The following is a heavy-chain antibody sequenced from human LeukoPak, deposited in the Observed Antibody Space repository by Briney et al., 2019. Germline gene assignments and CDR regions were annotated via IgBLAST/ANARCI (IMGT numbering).Heavy chain of an antibody. V-gene: IGHV1-69*13. CDR2: IIPIFGTA. CDR1: GGTFSSYA. J-gene: IGHJ4*02. Sequence: SVKVSCKASGGTFSSYAISWVRQAPGQGLEWMGGIIPIFGTANYAQKFQGRVTITADESTSTAYMELSSLRSEDTAVYYCARVPETGDSSGYLDYWGQGTLVTVSS. CDR3: ARVPETGDSSGYLDY. D-gene: IGHD3-22*01.